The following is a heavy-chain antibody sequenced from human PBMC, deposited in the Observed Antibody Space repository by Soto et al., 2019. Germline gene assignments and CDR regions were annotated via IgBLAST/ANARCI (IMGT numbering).Heavy chain of an antibody. CDR1: GYNFTSYW. CDR3: ARQHGSGSSRVLTSLLASYYYGMDV. CDR2: IYPGDYDT. Sequence: PGESLKISCKCSGYNFTSYWIRWVRQMPRKGLEGMGNIYPGDYDTRYSPSYQGQFTISADKAISTAYLQWSSLKASDTAMYYCARQHGSGSSRVLTSLLASYYYGMDVWGQGTTVTVSS. D-gene: IGHD3-10*01. V-gene: IGHV5-51*01. J-gene: IGHJ6*02.